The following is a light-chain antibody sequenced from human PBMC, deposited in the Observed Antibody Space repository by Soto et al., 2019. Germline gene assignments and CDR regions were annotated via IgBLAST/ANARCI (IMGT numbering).Light chain of an antibody. J-gene: IGKJ2*01. CDR3: QQSYKAPYT. CDR2: SAA. CDR1: QNIGTS. V-gene: IGKV1-39*01. Sequence: DIQMTQSPSSLSVSIGDSITITCRASQNIGTSLNWYQMKLGRAPKLLIYSAATLQSGATSRFSGGGSGQDFTLTIKNLQPDDFSTYSCQQSYKAPYTFGLGTMLEIK.